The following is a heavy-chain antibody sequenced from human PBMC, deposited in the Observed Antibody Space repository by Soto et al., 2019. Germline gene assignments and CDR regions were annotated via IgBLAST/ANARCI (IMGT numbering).Heavy chain of an antibody. CDR2: ISYDGSNK. J-gene: IGHJ4*02. CDR1: GFTFSSYA. V-gene: IGHV3-30-3*01. D-gene: IGHD2-15*01. Sequence: GGSLRLSCAASGFTFSSYAMHWVRQAPGKGLEWVAVISYDGSNKYYADSVKGRFTISRDNSKNTLYRQMNRQRAEDTAVYYFFFRGVVVPPGYWGQGTLVTVSS. CDR3: FFRGVVVPPGY.